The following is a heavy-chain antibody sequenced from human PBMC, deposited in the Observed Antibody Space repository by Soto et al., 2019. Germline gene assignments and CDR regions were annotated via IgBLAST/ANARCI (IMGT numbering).Heavy chain of an antibody. CDR1: GFTFTRYS. CDR2: ISSTTNYI. V-gene: IGHV3-21*01. Sequence: GSLRLSCAASGFTFTRYSMNWIRQAPGKGLEWVSSISSTTNYIYYADSMKGRFTVSRDNAKNSVYLDMNSLSAEDTAVYYCARESEDLTSNFDYWGQGTLVTVSS. J-gene: IGHJ4*02. CDR3: ARESEDLTSNFDY.